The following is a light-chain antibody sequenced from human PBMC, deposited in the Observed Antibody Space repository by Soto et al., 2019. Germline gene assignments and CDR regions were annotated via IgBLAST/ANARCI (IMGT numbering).Light chain of an antibody. J-gene: IGLJ3*02. V-gene: IGLV2-14*01. Sequence: QSALTQPASVSGSPGQSITISCTGTSSDIGVYDFVSWYQQHPGRAPKLLIYDVTNRPSGISDRLSGSKSGNTASLTISGLQPEDEADYYCSSYTTSTTRVFGGGTQLTVL. CDR1: SSDIGVYDF. CDR2: DVT. CDR3: SSYTTSTTRV.